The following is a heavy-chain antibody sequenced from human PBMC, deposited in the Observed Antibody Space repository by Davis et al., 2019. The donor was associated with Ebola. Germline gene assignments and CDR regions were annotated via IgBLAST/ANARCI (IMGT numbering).Heavy chain of an antibody. CDR1: GDSITNSPYY. Sequence: MPSETLSLTCTVSGDSITNSPYYWGWIRQPPAKGLEWIGSTYSSGGAYYSPSLESRVTISVDTSRNQFSLRVNSVTAADTAVYYCARRLGYSYGSPDFDSWGQGTLVTVSS. J-gene: IGHJ4*02. CDR3: ARRLGYSYGSPDFDS. V-gene: IGHV4-39*01. CDR2: TYSSGGA. D-gene: IGHD5-18*01.